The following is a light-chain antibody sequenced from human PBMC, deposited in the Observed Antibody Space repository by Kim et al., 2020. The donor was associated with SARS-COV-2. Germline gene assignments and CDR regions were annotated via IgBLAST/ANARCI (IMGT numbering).Light chain of an antibody. CDR1: QSANSN. J-gene: IGKJ4*01. Sequence: SVAPGERATPSCRARQSANSNLAWYQQKPGQAPRLLIYDASTRATDIPARFSGSGSGTDFTLTITCLQPEDFAVYYCQQYVKWPLTFGGGTKVEI. V-gene: IGKV3-15*01. CDR3: QQYVKWPLT. CDR2: DAS.